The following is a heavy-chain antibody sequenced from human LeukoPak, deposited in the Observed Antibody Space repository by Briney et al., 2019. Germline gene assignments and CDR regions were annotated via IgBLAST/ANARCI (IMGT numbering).Heavy chain of an antibody. CDR1: GFTYSNYA. D-gene: IGHD6-13*01. J-gene: IGHJ4*02. Sequence: GGSLRLSCAASGFTYSNYAMSWVRQAPGQGLEWVSAIHGSGHDTFYADAVKGRFTVSRDNSKNTLYLQMNSLRAEDAAVYYCAAPGQAAAGTDFDYWGQGTLVTVSS. CDR3: AAPGQAAAGTDFDY. CDR2: IHGSGHDT. V-gene: IGHV3-23*01.